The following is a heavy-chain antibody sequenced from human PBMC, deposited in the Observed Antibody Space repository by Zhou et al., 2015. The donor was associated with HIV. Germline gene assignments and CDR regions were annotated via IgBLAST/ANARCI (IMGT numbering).Heavy chain of an antibody. D-gene: IGHD2-2*02. V-gene: IGHV1-2*02. CDR3: AKGPYRRAIETPLGHLDL. CDR2: VHPNTPYA. CDR1: RDTFNNYP. J-gene: IGHJ5*02. Sequence: QVQLVQSGAEVKKPGSSVKVSCTGPRDTFNNYPISWVRQAPGQGLEWMGWVHPNTPYARYAPKFQGRVTLTRDPSIRTAYMELRTLTSADTAVYYCAKGPYRRAIETPLGHLDLWGQGTRVSVSS.